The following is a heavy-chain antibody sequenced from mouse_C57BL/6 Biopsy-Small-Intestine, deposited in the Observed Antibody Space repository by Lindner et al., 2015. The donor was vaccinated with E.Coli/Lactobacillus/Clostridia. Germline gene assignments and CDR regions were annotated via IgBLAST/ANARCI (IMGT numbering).Heavy chain of an antibody. J-gene: IGHJ1*01. D-gene: IGHD1-1*01. CDR2: ISAYNGNT. CDR3: ARDSSSWYYCYYGMDV. CDR1: GYTFTSYG. Sequence: SVKVSCKASGYTFTSYGISWVRQAPGQGLEWMGWISAYNGNTNYAQKLQGRVTMTTDTSTSTAYMELRSLRSDDTAVYYCARDSSSWYYCYYGMDVWGQGTTVTDSS. V-gene: IGHV1-81*01.